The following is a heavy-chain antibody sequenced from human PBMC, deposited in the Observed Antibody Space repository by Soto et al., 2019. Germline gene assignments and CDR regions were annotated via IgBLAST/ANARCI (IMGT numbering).Heavy chain of an antibody. CDR2: IYYSGST. J-gene: IGHJ4*02. V-gene: IGHV4-59*01. Sequence: PSETLSLTCTVSGGSISSYYWSWIRQPPGKGLEWIGYIYYSGSTNYNPSLKSRVTISVDTSKNQFSLKLSSVTAADRAVYYCARVTWDKSSGWHFDDWGQGTLVTVSS. CDR3: ARVTWDKSSGWHFDD. CDR1: GGSISSYY. D-gene: IGHD6-19*01.